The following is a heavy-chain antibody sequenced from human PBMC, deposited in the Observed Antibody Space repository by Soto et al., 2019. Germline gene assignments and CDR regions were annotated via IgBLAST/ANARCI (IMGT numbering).Heavy chain of an antibody. CDR2: LHSGGDT. J-gene: IGHJ6*02. CDR3: ARDGPYYYASRMDV. D-gene: IGHD3-10*01. V-gene: IGHV3-53*04. CDR1: GIPVSSNY. Sequence: EVQLVESGGGLVPPGGSLRLSCAASGIPVSSNYMTWVRQAPGKGLEWVSVLHSGGDTYYANSVKGRFTISRHDSTNTLFLQMNSLTPEDTAVYYCARDGPYYYASRMDVWGQGTTVTVS.